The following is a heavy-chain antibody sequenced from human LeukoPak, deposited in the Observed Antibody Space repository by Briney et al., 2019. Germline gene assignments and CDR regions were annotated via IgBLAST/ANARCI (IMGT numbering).Heavy chain of an antibody. CDR2: IYYSGST. J-gene: IGHJ4*02. Sequence: SETLSLTCTVSGGSISSGGYYWSWIRQHPGKGLEWIGYIYYSGSTYYNPSLKSRVTISVDTSKNQFSLKLSSVTAADTAVYYCARLYFDSTYHFDYWGQGTLVTVSS. V-gene: IGHV4-31*03. CDR3: ARLYFDSTYHFDY. D-gene: IGHD3-9*01. CDR1: GGSISSGGYY.